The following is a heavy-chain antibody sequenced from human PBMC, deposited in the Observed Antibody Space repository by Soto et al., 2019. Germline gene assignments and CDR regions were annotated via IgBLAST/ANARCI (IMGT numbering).Heavy chain of an antibody. CDR2: ISGSGGST. J-gene: IGHJ4*02. D-gene: IGHD2-15*01. CDR1: GFTFSSYA. CDR3: ATVPPYCSGGRCWDY. Sequence: EVQLLESGGGLVQPGGSLRLSCAASGFTFSSYAMGWVRQAPGEGLEWVSAISGSGGSTYYADPLKGRFTICRDNSQITLYLQMNSLRAEDTAVYYCATVPPYCSGGRCWDYWGQGTLVTVS. V-gene: IGHV3-23*01.